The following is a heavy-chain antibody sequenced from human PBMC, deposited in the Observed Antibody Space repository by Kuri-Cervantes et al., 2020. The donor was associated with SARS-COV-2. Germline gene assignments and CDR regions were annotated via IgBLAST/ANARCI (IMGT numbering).Heavy chain of an antibody. CDR2: IYPGDSDT. CDR3: ARSRSGSSWSIAFDY. J-gene: IGHJ4*02. Sequence: GGSLRLSCKGSGDSFTNYWIGWVRQTPGKGLEWMGIIYPGDSDTRYSPSFQGQVTISADKSISTAYLQWSSLKASDTAMYYCARSRSGSSWSIAFDYWGQGTLVTVSS. CDR1: GDSFTNYW. D-gene: IGHD6-13*01. V-gene: IGHV5-51*01.